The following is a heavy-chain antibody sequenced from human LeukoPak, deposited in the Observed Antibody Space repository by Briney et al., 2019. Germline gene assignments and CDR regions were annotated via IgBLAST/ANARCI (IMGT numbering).Heavy chain of an antibody. CDR3: ARDRLHYGEYEKTFDY. D-gene: IGHD4-17*01. CDR2: INWNSDSI. J-gene: IGHJ4*02. Sequence: PGRSLRLSCAVSGFTFDDYAMHWVRQVPGKGLEWVSGINWNSDSIGYADSVKGRFTTSRDNAKNSLYLQMNSLRAEDTAVYYCARDRLHYGEYEKTFDYWGQGTLVTVSS. CDR1: GFTFDDYA. V-gene: IGHV3-9*01.